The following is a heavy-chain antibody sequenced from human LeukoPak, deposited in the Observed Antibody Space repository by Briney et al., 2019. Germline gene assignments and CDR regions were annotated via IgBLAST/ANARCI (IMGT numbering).Heavy chain of an antibody. J-gene: IGHJ4*02. Sequence: ASVKVSCKASGYTFTTYYMHWVRQAPGQGLEWMGIINPSGGSTNYAQKFQGRVTMTRDTSTSTVYMELSSLRSEDTAVYYCARTWVVPQLYYFDYWGQGTLVTVPS. CDR1: GYTFTTYY. CDR2: INPSGGST. D-gene: IGHD6-19*01. V-gene: IGHV1-46*01. CDR3: ARTWVVPQLYYFDY.